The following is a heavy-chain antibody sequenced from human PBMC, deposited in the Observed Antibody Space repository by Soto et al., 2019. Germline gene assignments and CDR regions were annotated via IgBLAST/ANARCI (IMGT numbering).Heavy chain of an antibody. J-gene: IGHJ3*02. CDR1: GGSISSYY. CDR2: IYYSGST. V-gene: IGHV4-59*01. CDR3: ARRYGKNAFDI. D-gene: IGHD5-18*01. Sequence: QVQLQESGPGLVKPSETLSLTCTVSGGSISSYYWSWIRQPPGKGLEWIGYIYYSGSTNYNPSLTSRVTISVDTSKSQFSLKLRSVTAADTAVYYCARRYGKNAFDIWGQGTMVSVSS.